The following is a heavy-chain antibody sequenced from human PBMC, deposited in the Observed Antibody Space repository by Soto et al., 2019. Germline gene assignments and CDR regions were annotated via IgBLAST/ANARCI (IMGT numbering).Heavy chain of an antibody. CDR3: ARHLYSGDSSGSFGY. D-gene: IGHD6-19*01. CDR1: DDTIGGSNHF. Sequence: SETLSLTCTVSDDTIGGSNHFWGRIRQPPGKGLEWIGNIFYSGNTHYNPSLKSRVTISLDTSNHHFSLRVSSVTAADTAVYYCARHLYSGDSSGSFGYWGPGALVTVSS. J-gene: IGHJ4*02. V-gene: IGHV4-39*01. CDR2: IFYSGNT.